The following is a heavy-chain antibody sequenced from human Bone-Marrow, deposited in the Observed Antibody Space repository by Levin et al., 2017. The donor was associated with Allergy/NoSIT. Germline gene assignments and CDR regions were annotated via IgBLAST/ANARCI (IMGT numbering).Heavy chain of an antibody. Sequence: GSLRLSCTVSGGSLTPYYWSWIRQPPGKGLEWIGNVHYSGSTNYNPSLKSRLTMSVDTSENQFFLGLSSVTAADTALYYCARIVWHEGSNWFDPWGQGTLVTVSS. CDR1: GGSLTPYY. J-gene: IGHJ5*02. V-gene: IGHV4-59*01. CDR3: ARIVWHEGSNWFDP. CDR2: VHYSGST. D-gene: IGHD2-15*01.